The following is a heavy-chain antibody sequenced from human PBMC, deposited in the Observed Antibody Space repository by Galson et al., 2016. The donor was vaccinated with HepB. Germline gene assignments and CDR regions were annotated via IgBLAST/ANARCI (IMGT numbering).Heavy chain of an antibody. D-gene: IGHD1-26*01. CDR1: GDSVSGELYH. J-gene: IGHJ5*02. Sequence: SETLSLTCTVSGDSVSGELYHWMWVRQPAGKGLEWMGHTYYGQANRYSPSLKSRVTISRDNSKNTLYLHMNSLSAEDTAVYYCAKVGGALIYRMSNWLDPWGQGTLVTVSS. CDR3: AKVGGALIYRMSNWLDP. V-gene: IGHV4-61*01. CDR2: TYYGQAN.